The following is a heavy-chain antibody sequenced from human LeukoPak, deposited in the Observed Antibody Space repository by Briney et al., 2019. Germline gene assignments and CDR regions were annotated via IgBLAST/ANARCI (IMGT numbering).Heavy chain of an antibody. V-gene: IGHV3-30*02. J-gene: IGHJ4*02. CDR1: GFTFSSYG. CDR2: IRYDGSNK. CDR3: AKVRIAATPPGDY. D-gene: IGHD6-13*01. Sequence: GGSLRLSCAASGFTFSSYGMHWVRQAPGKGLEWVAFIRYDGSNKYYADSLKGRFTISRDNSKNTLYLQMNSLRAEDTAVYYCAKVRIAATPPGDYWGQGTLVTVSS.